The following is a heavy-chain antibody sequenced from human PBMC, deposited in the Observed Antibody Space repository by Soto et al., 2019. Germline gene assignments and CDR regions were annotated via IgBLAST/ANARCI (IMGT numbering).Heavy chain of an antibody. Sequence: PSETLSLTCTVSGGSISSYYWSWIRQPPGKGLEWIGYIYYSGSTNYNPSLKSRVTISVDTSKNQFSLKLSSVTAADTAVYYCARGGLEVIRGLDYYGMDVWGQGTTVT. D-gene: IGHD3-22*01. J-gene: IGHJ6*02. V-gene: IGHV4-59*01. CDR1: GGSISSYY. CDR3: ARGGLEVIRGLDYYGMDV. CDR2: IYYSGST.